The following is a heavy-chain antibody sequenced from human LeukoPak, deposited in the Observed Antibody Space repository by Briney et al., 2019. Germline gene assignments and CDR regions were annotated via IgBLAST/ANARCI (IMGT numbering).Heavy chain of an antibody. J-gene: IGHJ4*02. V-gene: IGHV3-23*01. D-gene: IGHD3-3*01. CDR2: ISGSGGST. CDR3: AKDRAPPYYDFWSGHHFDY. CDR1: GLTFSSYA. Sequence: GGSLRLSCAASGLTFSSYAMSWVRQAPGKGLEWVSAISGSGGSTYYADSVKGRFTISRDNSKNTLYLQMNSLRAEDTAVYYCAKDRAPPYYDFWSGHHFDYWGQGTLVTVSS.